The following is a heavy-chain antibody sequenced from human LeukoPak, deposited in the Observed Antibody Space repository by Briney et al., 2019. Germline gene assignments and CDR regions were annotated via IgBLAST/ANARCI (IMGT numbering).Heavy chain of an antibody. CDR3: ARLCSGGSCSSYFDY. CDR2: IYHTGDT. J-gene: IGHJ4*02. V-gene: IGHV4-4*02. D-gene: IGHD2-15*01. Sequence: SGGSLRLSCAASGFTFSSYWMSWVRQPPGKGLEWIGEIYHTGDTNYNPSLKSRVTISVDKSKNQFSLKLNSVTAADTAVYYCARLCSGGSCSSYFDYWGQGTLVTVSS. CDR1: GFTFSSYW.